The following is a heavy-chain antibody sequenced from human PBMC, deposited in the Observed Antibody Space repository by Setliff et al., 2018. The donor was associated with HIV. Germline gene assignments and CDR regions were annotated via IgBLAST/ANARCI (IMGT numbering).Heavy chain of an antibody. CDR1: GFNFTSYS. J-gene: IGHJ6*03. Sequence: GGSLRLSCVASGFNFTSYSMDWVRQAPGKGLEWVSYISSSSSSIYYADSVKGRFTISRDNSNNTLSLQMNSLRAEDTALYYCARHRFDFGYYYYYMDVWGKGTTVTVSS. V-gene: IGHV3-48*01. CDR3: ARHRFDFGYYYYYMDV. D-gene: IGHD5-12*01. CDR2: ISSSSSSI.